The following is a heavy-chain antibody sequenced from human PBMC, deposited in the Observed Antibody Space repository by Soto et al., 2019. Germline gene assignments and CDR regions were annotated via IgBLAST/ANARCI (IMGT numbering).Heavy chain of an antibody. CDR1: GYTFTSYG. CDR3: VRDGVDCSSTSCYRNLYFDY. CDR2: ISAYNGNT. D-gene: IGHD2-2*02. Sequence: GASVKVSCKASGYTFTSYGISWVRQAPGQGLEWMGWISAYNGNTNYAQKLQGRVTMTTDTSTSTAYMELRSLRSDDTAVYYCVRDGVDCSSTSCYRNLYFDYWGQGTRVTVAS. J-gene: IGHJ4*02. V-gene: IGHV1-18*01.